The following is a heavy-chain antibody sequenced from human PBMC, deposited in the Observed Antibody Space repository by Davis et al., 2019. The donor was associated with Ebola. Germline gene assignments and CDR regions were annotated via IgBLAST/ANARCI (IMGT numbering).Heavy chain of an antibody. Sequence: MPSETLSLTCAVYGGSFSGYYWSWIRQPPGKGLEWIGEINHSGSTNYNPSLKSRVTISVDTSKNQFSLKLSSVTAADTAVYYCARDNRGYSYGYGYYYYGMDVWGQGTTVTVSS. V-gene: IGHV4-34*01. D-gene: IGHD5-18*01. CDR1: GGSFSGYY. CDR3: ARDNRGYSYGYGYYYYGMDV. CDR2: INHSGST. J-gene: IGHJ6*02.